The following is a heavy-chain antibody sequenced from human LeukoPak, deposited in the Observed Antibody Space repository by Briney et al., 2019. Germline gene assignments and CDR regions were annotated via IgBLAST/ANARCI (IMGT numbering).Heavy chain of an antibody. V-gene: IGHV3-7*01. CDR3: ASEFRYNWNY. D-gene: IGHD1-20*01. CDR2: IKQDRSEK. Sequence: GSLRLSCAASGFTFTNYWMSWVRQAPGKGLELLTNIKQDRSEKYYVDSVKGRFTISRDNAKNSLYLQLNSLRAEDTAVYYCASEFRYNWNYWGQGTLVTVSS. CDR1: GFTFTNYW. J-gene: IGHJ4*02.